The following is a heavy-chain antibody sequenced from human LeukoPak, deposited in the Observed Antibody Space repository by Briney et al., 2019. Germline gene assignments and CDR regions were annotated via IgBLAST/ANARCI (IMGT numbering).Heavy chain of an antibody. D-gene: IGHD6-19*01. Sequence: PSETLSLTCTVSGGSISSYYWSWIRQPPGKGLEWIGYIYYSGSTNYNPSLKSRVTISVDTSKNQFSLKLSSVTAADTAVYYCARDNPGWLVIWGQGTLVTVSS. CDR1: GGSISSYY. V-gene: IGHV4-59*01. CDR3: ARDNPGWLVI. J-gene: IGHJ4*02. CDR2: IYYSGST.